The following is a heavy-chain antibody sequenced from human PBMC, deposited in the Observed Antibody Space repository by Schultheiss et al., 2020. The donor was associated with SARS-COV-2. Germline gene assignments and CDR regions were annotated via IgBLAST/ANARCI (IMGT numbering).Heavy chain of an antibody. CDR3: ARESVVTARGWFDP. Sequence: GGSLRLSCAASGFTVSSNYMSWVRQAPGKGLEWVSVIYSGGSTYYADSVKGTFTISRDNSKNTLYLQMNSLRAEDTAVYYCARESVVTARGWFDPWGQGTLVTVSS. CDR1: GFTVSSNY. D-gene: IGHD4-23*01. V-gene: IGHV3-66*01. CDR2: IYSGGST. J-gene: IGHJ5*02.